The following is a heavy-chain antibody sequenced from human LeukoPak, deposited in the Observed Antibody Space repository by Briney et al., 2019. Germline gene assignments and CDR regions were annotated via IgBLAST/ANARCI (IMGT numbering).Heavy chain of an antibody. D-gene: IGHD3-3*01. V-gene: IGHV3-23*01. CDR1: GFTFMSYA. CDR2: ISGSGGST. J-gene: IGHJ5*02. CDR3: AKRVYYDFWSGPNWFDP. Sequence: GGSLRLSCEASGFTFMSYAMSWVRQAPGKGLEWVSAISGSGGSTYYADSVKGRFTISRDNSKNTLYLQMNSLRAEDTAVYYCAKRVYYDFWSGPNWFDPWGQGTLVTVSS.